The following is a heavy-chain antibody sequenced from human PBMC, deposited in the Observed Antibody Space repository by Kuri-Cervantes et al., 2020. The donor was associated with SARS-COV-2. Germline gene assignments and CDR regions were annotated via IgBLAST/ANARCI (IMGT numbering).Heavy chain of an antibody. Sequence: ESLKISCAASGFTFSSYSTNWARKAPGKGLEWIGSIYHSGSTYYNPSLKSRVTMSVDTSKNQFSLKLSSVTAADTAVYYCASTPYHDYVWGSPIYYFDYWGQGTRVHSSS. CDR1: GFTFSSYS. V-gene: IGHV4-38-2*01. CDR2: IYHSGST. CDR3: ASTPYHDYVWGSPIYYFDY. D-gene: IGHD3-16*01. J-gene: IGHJ4*02.